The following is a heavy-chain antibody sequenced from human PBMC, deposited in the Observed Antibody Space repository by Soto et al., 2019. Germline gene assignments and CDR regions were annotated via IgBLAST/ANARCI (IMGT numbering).Heavy chain of an antibody. CDR3: ARDGLRITIYYIDY. V-gene: IGHV3-30-3*01. D-gene: IGHD3-3*01. CDR1: GFTFSSYA. Sequence: QVQLVESGGGVVQPGRSLRLSCAASGFTFSSYAMHWVRQASGKGLEWVAVISYDGSNKYYADSVKGRFTISRDNSKNTLYLQMNSLRAEDTAVYYCARDGLRITIYYIDYWGQGTLVTVSS. CDR2: ISYDGSNK. J-gene: IGHJ4*02.